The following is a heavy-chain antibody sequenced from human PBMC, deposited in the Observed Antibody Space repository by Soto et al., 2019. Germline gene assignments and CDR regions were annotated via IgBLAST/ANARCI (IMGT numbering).Heavy chain of an antibody. V-gene: IGHV4-31*03. CDR3: AKESGGYDSSTRYGLDV. J-gene: IGHJ6*02. CDR1: GGSISSGGYY. Sequence: TLSLTCTVSGGSISSGGYYWSWIRQHPGKGLEWIGYIYYSGSTYYNPSLKSRVSMSVDASKNQFSLNLTSVTAADTAVYYCAKESGGYDSSTRYGLDVWGQGTTVTVSS. CDR2: IYYSGST. D-gene: IGHD6-25*01.